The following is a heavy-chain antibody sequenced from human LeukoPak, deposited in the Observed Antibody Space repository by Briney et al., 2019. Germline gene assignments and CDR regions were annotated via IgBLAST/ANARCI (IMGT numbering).Heavy chain of an antibody. V-gene: IGHV1-2*02. CDR2: TNPHSGGT. J-gene: IGHJ4*02. D-gene: IGHD5-12*01. CDR3: ASEIVTTNQFDY. CDR1: GYTFTDYY. Sequence: ASVTVSFKASGYTFTDYYMHWVRPAPGQGLGWMGWTNPHSGGTNYAQKFQGRVTMTRDTSISTAYMELSRLRSDDTAVYYCASEIVTTNQFDYWGQGTLVTVSS.